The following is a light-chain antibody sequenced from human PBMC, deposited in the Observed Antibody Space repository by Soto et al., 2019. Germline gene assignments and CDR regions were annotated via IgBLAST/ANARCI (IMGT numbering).Light chain of an antibody. Sequence: DIQMTQSPSTLSGSVGDRVTITCRASQTISSWLAWYQQKPGQAPKLLIYKASTLKSGAPSRFSGSGSGTEFTLTISSLQPDDFATYYCQHYRSYSEAFGQGTKVDLK. V-gene: IGKV1-5*03. CDR2: KAS. CDR3: QHYRSYSEA. J-gene: IGKJ1*01. CDR1: QTISSW.